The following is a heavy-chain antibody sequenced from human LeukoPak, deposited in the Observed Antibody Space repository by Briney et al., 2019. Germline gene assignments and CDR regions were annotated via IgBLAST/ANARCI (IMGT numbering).Heavy chain of an antibody. CDR1: GFTFSNFG. Sequence: QPGGTLRLSCAASGFTFSNFGMNWVRQAPGKGLEWVSYISSSSSTIYYADSVKGRFTISRDNAKNSLYLQMNSLRAEDTAVYYCAREIGIRFLEWGAAFDIWGQGTMVTVSS. CDR2: ISSSSSTI. J-gene: IGHJ3*02. CDR3: AREIGIRFLEWGAAFDI. V-gene: IGHV3-48*01. D-gene: IGHD3-3*01.